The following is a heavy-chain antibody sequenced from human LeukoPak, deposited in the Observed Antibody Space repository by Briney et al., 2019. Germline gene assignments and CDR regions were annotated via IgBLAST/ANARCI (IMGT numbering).Heavy chain of an antibody. Sequence: GDSVKVSCKASGGTFSSYAISWVRQAPGQGLEWMGGIIPIFGTANYAQKFQGRVTITADESTSTAYMELSSLRSEDTAVYYCAREGAAGSYYFDYWGQGTLVTVSS. CDR3: AREGAAGSYYFDY. D-gene: IGHD6-13*01. CDR1: GGTFSSYA. CDR2: IIPIFGTA. J-gene: IGHJ4*02. V-gene: IGHV1-69*13.